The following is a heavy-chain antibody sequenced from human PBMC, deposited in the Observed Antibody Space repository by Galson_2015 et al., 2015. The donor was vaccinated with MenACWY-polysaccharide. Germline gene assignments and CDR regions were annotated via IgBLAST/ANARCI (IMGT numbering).Heavy chain of an antibody. J-gene: IGHJ4*02. CDR2: TYYRSEWTN. D-gene: IGHD3-10*01. V-gene: IGHV6-1*01. Sequence: CAISGDSVSSNSVVWFWIRQSPSRGLEWLGRTYYRSEWTNDYAVSVKSRITINPDTSKNQFSLHLNSVTPEDTAVYYCARDGGFRIDCWGQGTLVTVSS. CDR3: ARDGGFRIDC. CDR1: GDSVSSNSVV.